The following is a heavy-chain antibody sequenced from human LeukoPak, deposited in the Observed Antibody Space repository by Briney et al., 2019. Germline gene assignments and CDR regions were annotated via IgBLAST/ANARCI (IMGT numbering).Heavy chain of an antibody. J-gene: IGHJ6*02. CDR1: GFTVSSNY. D-gene: IGHD2-15*01. Sequence: GGSLRLSCAASGFTVSSNYMTWVRQAPGKGLEWVSVIYSGGSTYYADSLKGRFTISRDNSKNTVYLQMNSLRVEDTAVYHCAREGPLGYCSGGSCYSSYGMDVWGQGTTVTVSS. CDR2: IYSGGST. V-gene: IGHV3-66*01. CDR3: AREGPLGYCSGGSCYSSYGMDV.